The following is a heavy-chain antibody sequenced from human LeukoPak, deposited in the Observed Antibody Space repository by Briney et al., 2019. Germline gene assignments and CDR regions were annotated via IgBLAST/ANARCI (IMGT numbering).Heavy chain of an antibody. Sequence: PSETLSLTCTVSGGSISSGGYYWSWIRQHPGKGLEWIGYIYYSGSTYYNPSLKSRVTISVDTSKNQFSLKLSSVTAADTAVYYCARLYDSSGYTNWLDPWGQGTLVTVSS. CDR3: ARLYDSSGYTNWLDP. CDR1: GGSISSGGYY. CDR2: IYYSGST. J-gene: IGHJ5*02. D-gene: IGHD3-22*01. V-gene: IGHV4-31*03.